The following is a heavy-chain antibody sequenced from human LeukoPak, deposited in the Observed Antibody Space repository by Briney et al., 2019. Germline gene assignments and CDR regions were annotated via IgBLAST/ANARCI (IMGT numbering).Heavy chain of an antibody. Sequence: ASVKVSCKASGDTFSSYAISWVRQAPGQGLEWMGGIIPIFGTANYAQKFQGRVTITTDESTSTAYMELSSLRSEDTAVYYCLVGATIDYYYYMDVWGKGTTVTVSS. J-gene: IGHJ6*03. CDR1: GDTFSSYA. CDR3: LVGATIDYYYYMDV. V-gene: IGHV1-69*05. CDR2: IIPIFGTA. D-gene: IGHD1-26*01.